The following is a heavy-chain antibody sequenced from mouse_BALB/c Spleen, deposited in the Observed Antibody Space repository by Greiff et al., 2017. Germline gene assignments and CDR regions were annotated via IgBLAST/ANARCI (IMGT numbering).Heavy chain of an antibody. D-gene: IGHD3-1*01. CDR1: GYTFTSYW. CDR3: ARNPSSGDAMDY. Sequence: QVQLQQSGAELARPGASVKLSCKASGYTFTSYWMQWVKQRPGQGLEWIGAIYPGDGDTRYTQKFKGKATLTADKSSSTAYMQLSSLASEDSAVYYCARNPSSGDAMDYWGQGTSVTVSS. CDR2: IYPGDGDT. V-gene: IGHV1-87*01. J-gene: IGHJ4*01.